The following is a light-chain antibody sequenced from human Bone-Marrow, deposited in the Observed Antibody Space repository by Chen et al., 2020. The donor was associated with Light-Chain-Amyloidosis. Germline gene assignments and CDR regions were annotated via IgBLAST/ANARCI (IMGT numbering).Light chain of an antibody. Sequence: SYELTQPPSVSVSPGQTARITCSGDDLPTKYAYWYQQKPGQAPVLVIHRDTERPSGISERFSGSSSGTTATLTISGVQAEDDADYHCQSADSSGTYEVICGGGTKLTVL. CDR2: RDT. V-gene: IGLV3-25*03. CDR1: DLPTKY. CDR3: QSADSSGTYEVI. J-gene: IGLJ2*01.